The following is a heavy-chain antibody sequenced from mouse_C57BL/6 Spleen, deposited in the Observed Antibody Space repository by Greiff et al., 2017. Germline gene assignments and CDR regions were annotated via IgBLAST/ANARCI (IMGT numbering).Heavy chain of an antibody. J-gene: IGHJ4*01. Sequence: QVQLQQPGAELVRPGSSVKLSCKASGYTFTSYWMDWVKQRPGQGLEWIGNIYPSDSETHYNQKFKDKATLTVDKSSSTTYLQLSSLTSEDSAVYYCARRGYYYGSYYAMDYWGQGTSVTVSS. CDR2: IYPSDSET. CDR1: GYTFTSYW. CDR3: ARRGYYYGSYYAMDY. V-gene: IGHV1-61*01. D-gene: IGHD1-1*01.